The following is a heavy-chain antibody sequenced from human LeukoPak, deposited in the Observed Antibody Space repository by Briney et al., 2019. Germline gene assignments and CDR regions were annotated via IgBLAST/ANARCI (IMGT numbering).Heavy chain of an antibody. D-gene: IGHD6-19*01. CDR2: INHSGST. V-gene: IGHV4-39*07. CDR3: ARGRRQWLTYFDY. Sequence: SETLSLTCTVSGGSISSSSYYWGWIRQPPGKGLEWIGEINHSGSTNYNPSLKSRVTISVDTSKNQFSLKLSSVTAADTAVYYCARGRRQWLTYFDYWGQGTLVTVSS. J-gene: IGHJ4*02. CDR1: GGSISSSSYY.